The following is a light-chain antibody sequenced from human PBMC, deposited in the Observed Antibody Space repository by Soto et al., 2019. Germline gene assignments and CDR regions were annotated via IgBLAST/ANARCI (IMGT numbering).Light chain of an antibody. CDR2: NVN. V-gene: IGLV2-14*03. CDR1: SSDVGGYNS. Sequence: QSVLTQPASVSGSPGQSITISCTGTSSDVGGYNSVSWYQHHPGKAPKLMIYNVNNRPSGVSNRFSGSKSGNTASLTISGLQAEDEADYYCSSYTTRSTYVFGTGTKVTVL. CDR3: SSYTTRSTYV. J-gene: IGLJ1*01.